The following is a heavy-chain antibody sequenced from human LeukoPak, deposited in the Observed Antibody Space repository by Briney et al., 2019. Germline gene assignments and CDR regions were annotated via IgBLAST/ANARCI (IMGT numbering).Heavy chain of an antibody. V-gene: IGHV1-8*03. Sequence: ASVKVSCKASGYTFTGYYMHWVRQAPGQGLEWMGWMNPNSGNTGYAQKFQGRVTITRNTSISTAYMELSSLRSDDTAVYYCARTYYDFWSGYLPGCYYYYMDVWGKGTTVTVSS. J-gene: IGHJ6*03. CDR3: ARTYYDFWSGYLPGCYYYYMDV. D-gene: IGHD3-3*01. CDR1: GYTFTGYY. CDR2: MNPNSGNT.